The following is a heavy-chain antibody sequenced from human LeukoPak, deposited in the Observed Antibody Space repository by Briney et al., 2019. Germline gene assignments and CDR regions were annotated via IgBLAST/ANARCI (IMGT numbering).Heavy chain of an antibody. Sequence: PGGSLRLSCAASGFTFSSYSMNWVRQAPGKGLEWVSYISSSSSTIYYADSVKGRFTISRDNAKNSLYLQMNSLRAEDTAVYYCARDWADIAVAAYIGEGRFDYWGQGTLVTVSS. J-gene: IGHJ4*02. CDR3: ARDWADIAVAAYIGEGRFDY. D-gene: IGHD6-19*01. V-gene: IGHV3-48*04. CDR2: ISSSSSTI. CDR1: GFTFSSYS.